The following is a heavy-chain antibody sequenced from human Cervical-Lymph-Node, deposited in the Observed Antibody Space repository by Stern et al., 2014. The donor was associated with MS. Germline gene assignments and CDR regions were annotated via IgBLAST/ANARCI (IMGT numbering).Heavy chain of an antibody. Sequence: QVQLVQSGAEVKKPGASVKVSCKASGYTFTNYDVHWVRRATGQGLEWMGWVSPNAGDTGYPHKFQGRVTMTRVSSISTVYLEVTSLRPEDTAFYYCAIIRGGFSAGYFDPWGQGTLVTVSS. CDR3: AIIRGGFSAGYFDP. CDR2: VSPNAGDT. D-gene: IGHD3-10*01. V-gene: IGHV1-8*01. CDR1: GYTFTNYD. J-gene: IGHJ4*02.